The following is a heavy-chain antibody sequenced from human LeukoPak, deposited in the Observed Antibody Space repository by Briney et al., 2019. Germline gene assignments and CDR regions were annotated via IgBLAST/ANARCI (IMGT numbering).Heavy chain of an antibody. CDR3: ARTDYYDKSIDY. CDR2: ISTGSSFI. V-gene: IGHV3-21*01. J-gene: IGHJ4*02. CDR1: GFTFSSYS. D-gene: IGHD3-22*01. Sequence: GGSLRLSCAAPGFTFSSYSMNWVRQAPGKGLEWVSSISTGSSFIYYADSVKGRFTISRDIAKNSLYLQMNSLRAEDTAVYYCARTDYYDKSIDYWGQGTLVTVSS.